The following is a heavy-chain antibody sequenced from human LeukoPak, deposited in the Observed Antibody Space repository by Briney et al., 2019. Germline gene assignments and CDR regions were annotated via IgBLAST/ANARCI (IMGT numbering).Heavy chain of an antibody. CDR1: GFTFSSYW. D-gene: IGHD3-22*01. CDR3: ARAYYYDSSGYYYPFDY. CDR2: INSDGSST. Sequence: GGSLRLSCAASGFTFSSYWMHWVRQAPGKGLAWVSRINSDGSSTSYADSVKGRFTISRDNAKNTLYLQMNSLRAEDTAVYYCARAYYYDSSGYYYPFDYWGQGTLVTVSS. J-gene: IGHJ4*02. V-gene: IGHV3-74*01.